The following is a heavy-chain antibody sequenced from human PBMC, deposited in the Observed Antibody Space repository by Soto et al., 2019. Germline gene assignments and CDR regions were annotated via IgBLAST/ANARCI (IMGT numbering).Heavy chain of an antibody. V-gene: IGHV1-8*01. CDR2: MNPSTGDT. CDR1: GYTLTSYD. D-gene: IGHD3-22*01. Sequence: QVRLVQSGAEVKKPGASVKVSCKASGYTLTSYDINWVRQATGQGLEWVGWMNPSTGDTGYAQKFQGRGTMTSKASIGTAYMELNSVRSEDTAVYYCARAAPSGYVVDIWGQGTLVTVSS. CDR3: ARAAPSGYVVDI. J-gene: IGHJ4*02.